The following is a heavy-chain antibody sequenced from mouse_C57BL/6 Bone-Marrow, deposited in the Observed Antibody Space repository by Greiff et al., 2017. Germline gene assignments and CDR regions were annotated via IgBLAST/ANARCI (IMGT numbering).Heavy chain of an antibody. J-gene: IGHJ2*01. CDR3: ARTVAMDY. CDR1: GYTFTSYW. Sequence: VQLQQPGAELVKPGASVKMSCKASGYTFTSYWITWVKQRPGQGLEWIGDIYPGSGSINYNEKFKSKATLTVDPSSSTLYMQLSSLTSEDSAVYYCARTVAMDYWGQGTTLTVSA. V-gene: IGHV1-55*01. D-gene: IGHD1-1*02. CDR2: IYPGSGSI.